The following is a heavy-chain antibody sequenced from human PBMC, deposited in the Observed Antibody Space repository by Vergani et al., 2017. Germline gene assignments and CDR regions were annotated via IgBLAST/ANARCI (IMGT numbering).Heavy chain of an antibody. V-gene: IGHV3-66*02. CDR3: ARDGTDIFVSSSDYSHLLYY. D-gene: IGHD3-22*01. Sequence: EVQLVESGGGLVQPGGSLRLSCAASGFTVSSNYMSWVRQAPGKGLEWVSVIYSGGSTYYADSVKGRFTVSRDNFKNTMYLQMDRLTTDDTAVYFCARDGTDIFVSSSDYSHLLYYWGQGILVTVSS. J-gene: IGHJ4*02. CDR1: GFTVSSNY. CDR2: IYSGGST.